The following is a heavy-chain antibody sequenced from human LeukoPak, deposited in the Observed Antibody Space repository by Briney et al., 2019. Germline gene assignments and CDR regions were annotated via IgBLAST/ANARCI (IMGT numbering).Heavy chain of an antibody. J-gene: IGHJ3*01. D-gene: IGHD2-15*01. CDR3: ARGISAVVPRAFDV. CDR2: IGSSSLII. V-gene: IGHV3-48*04. CDR1: GFTFNNYS. Sequence: GGSLRLSCAASGFTFNNYSVNWVRQAPGKGLEWISYIGSSSLIIYYADSVKGRFTISRENAKNTLYLQLNSLRAEDTAVYFCARGISAVVPRAFDVWGQGTLVTVSS.